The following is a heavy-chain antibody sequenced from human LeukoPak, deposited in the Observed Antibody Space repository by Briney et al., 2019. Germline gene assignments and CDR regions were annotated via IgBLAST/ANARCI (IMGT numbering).Heavy chain of an antibody. CDR1: GGSFSGYY. CDR3: ARHSPTYYYDSSDGGLDY. J-gene: IGHJ4*02. CDR2: IYYSGST. D-gene: IGHD3-22*01. V-gene: IGHV4-59*08. Sequence: SETLSLTCAVYGGSFSGYYWSWIRQPPGKGLEWIGYIYYSGSTNYNPSLKSRVTISVDTSKNQFSLKLSSVTAADTAVYYCARHSPTYYYDSSDGGLDYWGQGTLVTVSS.